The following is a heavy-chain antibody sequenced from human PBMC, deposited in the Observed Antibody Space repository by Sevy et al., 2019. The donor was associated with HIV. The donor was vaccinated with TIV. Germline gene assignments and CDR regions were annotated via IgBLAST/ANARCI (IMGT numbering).Heavy chain of an antibody. CDR3: ARDKNHYDRSVYYDAFDI. V-gene: IGHV3-7*03. D-gene: IGHD3-22*01. CDR2: IKEDGSDK. CDR1: GFTLSSFW. Sequence: GVSLRLSCAASGFTLSSFWMTWVRQAPGKGLEWVANIKEDGSDKNYLDSVKGRFTISRDNAKNSLYLQMNSLGAEDTAVYYCARDKNHYDRSVYYDAFDIWGQGTMVTVSS. J-gene: IGHJ3*02.